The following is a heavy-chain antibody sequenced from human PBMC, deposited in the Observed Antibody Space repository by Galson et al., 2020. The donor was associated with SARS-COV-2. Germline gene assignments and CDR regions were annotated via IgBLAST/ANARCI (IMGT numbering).Heavy chain of an antibody. CDR2: ISYDGSNK. CDR1: GFTFSSYA. Sequence: QAGGSLRLSCAASGFTFSSYAMHWVRQAPGKGLEWVAVISYDGSNKYYADSVKGRFTISRDNSKNTLYLQMNSLRAEDTAVYYCARAHFGNYYYGMDVWGQGTTVTVSS. CDR3: ARAHFGNYYYGMDV. J-gene: IGHJ6*02. V-gene: IGHV3-30*04. D-gene: IGHD3-10*01.